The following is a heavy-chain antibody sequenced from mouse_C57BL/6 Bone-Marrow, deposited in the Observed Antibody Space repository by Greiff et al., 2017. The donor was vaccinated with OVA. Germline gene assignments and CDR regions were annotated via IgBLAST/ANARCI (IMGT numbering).Heavy chain of an antibody. CDR3: ARGLSTMVAL. CDR2: IDPSDSET. CDR1: GYTFTSYW. J-gene: IGHJ3*01. V-gene: IGHV1-52*01. D-gene: IGHD2-2*01. Sequence: QVQLQQPGAELVRPGSSVKLSCKASGYTFTSYWMHWVKQRPIQGLEWIGNIDPSDSETHYNQKFKDKATVTVDKSSSTAYMQLRSLTSEDSAVYYCARGLSTMVALWGQGTLVTVSA.